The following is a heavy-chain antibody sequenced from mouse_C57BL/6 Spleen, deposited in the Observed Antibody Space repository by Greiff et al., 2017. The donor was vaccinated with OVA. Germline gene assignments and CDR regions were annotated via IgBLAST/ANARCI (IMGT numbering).Heavy chain of an antibody. CDR2: ISSGSSTI. CDR3: ARGEGYYDYDEGNYFDY. J-gene: IGHJ2*01. V-gene: IGHV5-17*01. CDR1: GFTFSDYG. D-gene: IGHD2-4*01. Sequence: EVKLVESGGGLVKPGGSLKLSCAASGFTFSDYGMHWVRQAPEKGLEWVAYISSGSSTIYYADTVKGRFTISRDNAKNTLFLQMTSLRSEDTAMYYCARGEGYYDYDEGNYFDYWGQGTTLTVSS.